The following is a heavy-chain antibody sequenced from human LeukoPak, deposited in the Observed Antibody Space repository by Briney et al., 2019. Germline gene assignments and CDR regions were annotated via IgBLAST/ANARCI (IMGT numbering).Heavy chain of an antibody. D-gene: IGHD6-6*01. V-gene: IGHV1-18*01. CDR3: ARDKYSSSWGWFDP. Sequence: ASVKVSCKASGYTFTGYGISWVRQAPGQGLEWMGWISAYNGNTNYAQKLQGRVTMTTDTSTSTAYMELRSLRSDDTAVYYCARDKYSSSWGWFDPWGQGTLVTVSS. CDR2: ISAYNGNT. J-gene: IGHJ5*02. CDR1: GYTFTGYG.